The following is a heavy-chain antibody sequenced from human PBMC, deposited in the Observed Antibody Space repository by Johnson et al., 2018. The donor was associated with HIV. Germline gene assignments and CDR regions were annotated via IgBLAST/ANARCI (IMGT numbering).Heavy chain of an antibody. D-gene: IGHD3-9*01. CDR3: VSFDDAFDI. J-gene: IGHJ3*02. CDR1: GFTFDDYA. CDR2: ISGSGGST. Sequence: VQLVESGGGLVQPGRSLRLSCAASGFTFDDYAMHWVRQAPGKGLEWVSGISGSGGSTYYADSVKGRFTISRDNAKNSLYLQMNSLKTEDTAVYYCVSFDDAFDIWGQGTMVTVSS. V-gene: IGHV3-9*01.